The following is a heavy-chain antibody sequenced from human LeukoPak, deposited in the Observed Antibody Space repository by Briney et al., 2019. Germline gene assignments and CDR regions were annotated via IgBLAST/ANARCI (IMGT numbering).Heavy chain of an antibody. J-gene: IGHJ3*02. D-gene: IGHD4-17*01. Sequence: GGSLRLSCAASGFAFSSDWMHWVRQAPGKGLEWVSAISGSGGSTYYADSVKGRFTISRDNSKNTLYLQMNSLRAEDTAVYYCAKGPGETTDAFDIWGQGTMVTVSS. CDR1: GFAFSSDW. CDR2: ISGSGGST. V-gene: IGHV3-23*01. CDR3: AKGPGETTDAFDI.